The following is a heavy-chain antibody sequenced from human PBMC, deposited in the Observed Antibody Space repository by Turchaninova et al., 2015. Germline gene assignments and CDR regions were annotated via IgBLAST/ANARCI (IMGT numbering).Heavy chain of an antibody. CDR2: INSDGSST. V-gene: IGHV3-74*01. D-gene: IGHD3-9*01. CDR1: GFTFSNYW. CDR3: ARADYDILTAFSN. J-gene: IGHJ4*02. Sequence: EVQLVESGEGSVQPGGSLRLSCAASGFTFSNYWMPWVRQAPGKGLVWVSRINSDGSSTAYADSVKGRFTISRDNAKNTLYLQMNSLRAEDTAVYYCARADYDILTAFSNWGQGTLVTVSS.